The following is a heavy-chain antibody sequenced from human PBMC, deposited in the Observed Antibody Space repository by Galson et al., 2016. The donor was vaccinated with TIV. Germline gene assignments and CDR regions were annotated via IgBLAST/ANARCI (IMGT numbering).Heavy chain of an antibody. Sequence: SLRLSCAASGFSFGTYGMHWVRQAPGKGLEWVSTFSGSPATTYYADSVKGRFTLSRDNSKNTLYLQMNSLRAEDTAQCYCAKVTLATCIGVRCYYFDSWGQGTLVTVSS. V-gene: IGHV3-23*01. J-gene: IGHJ4*02. CDR3: AKVTLATCIGVRCYYFDS. CDR2: FSGSPATT. D-gene: IGHD2-15*01. CDR1: GFSFGTYG.